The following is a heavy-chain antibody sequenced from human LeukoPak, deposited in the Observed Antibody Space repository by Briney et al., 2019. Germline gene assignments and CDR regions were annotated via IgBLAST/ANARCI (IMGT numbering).Heavy chain of an antibody. V-gene: IGHV3-21*01. J-gene: IGHJ3*02. Sequence: GGSLRLSCAASGFTFSSYTMNWVRQAPGKGLEWASIISSGSSYIHYADSVKGRFTISRDNAKNSLYLQMNSLRAEDTAVYYCARDKDAFDIWGQGTMVTVSS. CDR3: ARDKDAFDI. CDR2: ISSGSSYI. CDR1: GFTFSSYT.